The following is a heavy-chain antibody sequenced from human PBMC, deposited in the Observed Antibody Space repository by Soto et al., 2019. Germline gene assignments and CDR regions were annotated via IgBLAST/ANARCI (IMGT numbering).Heavy chain of an antibody. Sequence: QVQLVESGGGVVQPGGSLRLSCAASGFIFSTYAMYWVSQTPGKGLEWVAVISYDGNSNFYTDSVKGRFTISRDNSRNTLYLQMNNLRTEDTALYFCARDSVPLAGTSWAGNRLDPWGQGTLVTVSS. CDR2: ISYDGNSN. CDR3: ARDSVPLAGTSWAGNRLDP. D-gene: IGHD6-13*01. CDR1: GFIFSTYA. V-gene: IGHV3-30-3*01. J-gene: IGHJ5*02.